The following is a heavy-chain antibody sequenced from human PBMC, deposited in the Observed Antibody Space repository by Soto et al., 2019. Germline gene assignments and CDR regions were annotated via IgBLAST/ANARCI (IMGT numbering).Heavy chain of an antibody. CDR1: GFTFSSYG. D-gene: IGHD2-2*01. CDR3: ARDWDPEIPAAGY. J-gene: IGHJ4*02. Sequence: PGGSLRLSCAASGFTFSSYGMHWVRQAPGKGLEWVAVIWYDGSNKYYADSVKGRFTISRDNSKNTLYLQMNSLRAEDTAVYYCARDWDPEIPAAGYWGQGTLVTVSS. V-gene: IGHV3-33*01. CDR2: IWYDGSNK.